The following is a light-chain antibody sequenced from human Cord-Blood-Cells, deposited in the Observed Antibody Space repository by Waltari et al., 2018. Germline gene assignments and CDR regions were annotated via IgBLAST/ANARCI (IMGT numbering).Light chain of an antibody. CDR3: SSYTSSSTLVV. CDR1: SSDVGGYNY. CDR2: DVS. Sequence: QSALTQPASVSGSPGQSTTIPCTGTSSDVGGYNYVSWYQKHPGKAPKLMIYDVSNRPSGVSNRFSGSKSGNTASLTISGLQAEDEADYYCSSYTSSSTLVVFGGGTKLTVL. V-gene: IGLV2-14*01. J-gene: IGLJ2*01.